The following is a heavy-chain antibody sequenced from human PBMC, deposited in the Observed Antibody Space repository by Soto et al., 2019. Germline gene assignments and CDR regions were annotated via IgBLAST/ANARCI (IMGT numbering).Heavy chain of an antibody. V-gene: IGHV3-33*01. Sequence: SLRLSCAASGFTFSSYGMHWVRQAPGKGLEWVAVIWYDGSNKYYADSVKGRFSISRDNSKNTLYLQMNSLRAEDTAVYYCARGGSGSYYPGGMDVWGQGTTVTVS. D-gene: IGHD3-10*01. J-gene: IGHJ6*02. CDR3: ARGGSGSYYPGGMDV. CDR1: GFTFSSYG. CDR2: IWYDGSNK.